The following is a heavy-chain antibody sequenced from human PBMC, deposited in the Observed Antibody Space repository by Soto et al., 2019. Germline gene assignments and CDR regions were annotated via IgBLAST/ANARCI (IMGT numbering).Heavy chain of an antibody. CDR1: GGSISSSNW. V-gene: IGHV4-4*02. CDR3: ARAAIQGHQVEGQLPTSQTIDY. Sequence: SETLSLTCAVSGGSISSSNWWNWVRQPPGKGLEWIGEIYRSGSTNYNPSLKSRVTISVDKSKNQFSLKLTSVTAADTALYYCARAAIQGHQVEGQLPTSQTIDYWAQGTLVTVSS. CDR2: IYRSGST. D-gene: IGHD1-1*01. J-gene: IGHJ4*02.